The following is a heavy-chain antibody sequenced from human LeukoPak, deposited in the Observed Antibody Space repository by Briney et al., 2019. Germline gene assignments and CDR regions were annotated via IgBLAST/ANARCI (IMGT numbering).Heavy chain of an antibody. D-gene: IGHD5-12*01. V-gene: IGHV4-59*01. CDR1: GGSISSYY. Sequence: ASETLSLTCTVSGGSISSYYWSWIRQPPGKGLEWIGYIYYSGSTNYNPSLKSRVTISVDTSKNQFSLKLSSVTAADTAVYYCARGSSGYDPDAFDIWGQGTMVTVSS. CDR3: ARGSSGYDPDAFDI. CDR2: IYYSGST. J-gene: IGHJ3*02.